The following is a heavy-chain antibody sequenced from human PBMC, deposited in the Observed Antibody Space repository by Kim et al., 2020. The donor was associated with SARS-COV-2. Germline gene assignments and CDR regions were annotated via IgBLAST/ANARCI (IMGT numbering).Heavy chain of an antibody. D-gene: IGHD5-12*01. V-gene: IGHV1-8*01. J-gene: IGHJ4*02. Sequence: ASVKVSCKASGYTFTSYDINWVRQATGQGLECMGWMNPNSGNTGYAQKFQGRVTMTRNTSISTAYMELSSLRSEDTAVYYCARGSSWLRLVPDYWGQGTLVNVSS. CDR1: GYTFTSYD. CDR3: ARGSSWLRLVPDY. CDR2: MNPNSGNT.